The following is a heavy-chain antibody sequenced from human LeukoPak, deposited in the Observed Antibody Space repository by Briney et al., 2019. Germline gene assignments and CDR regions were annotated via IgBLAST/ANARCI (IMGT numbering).Heavy chain of an antibody. V-gene: IGHV1-69*13. Sequence: ASVKLSCKASRGTFSSYAISWVRQAPGQGLEWKGGIITIFGTANYAQKFQGRVTITADESTSTAYMELSSLRSEDTAVYYCARASDMHSSSWYYFDYWGQGTLVTVSS. J-gene: IGHJ4*02. CDR2: IITIFGTA. D-gene: IGHD6-13*01. CDR1: RGTFSSYA. CDR3: ARASDMHSSSWYYFDY.